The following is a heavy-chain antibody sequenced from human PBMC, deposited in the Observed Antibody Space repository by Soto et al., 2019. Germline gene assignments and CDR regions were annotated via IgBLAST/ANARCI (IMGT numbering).Heavy chain of an antibody. CDR2: INHSGST. Sequence: SETLSLTCAVYGGSFSSYYWTWIRQPPGKGLEWIGEINHSGSTNYNPSLKSRVTISVDTSKNQFSLKLSSVTAADTAVYYCARGTPCGGDCYRWFDPWGQGTLVTVSS. CDR3: ARGTPCGGDCYRWFDP. CDR1: GGSFSSYY. V-gene: IGHV4-34*01. J-gene: IGHJ5*02. D-gene: IGHD2-21*02.